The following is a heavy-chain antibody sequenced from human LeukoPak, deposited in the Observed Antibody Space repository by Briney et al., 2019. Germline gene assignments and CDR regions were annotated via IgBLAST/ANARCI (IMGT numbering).Heavy chain of an antibody. J-gene: IGHJ4*02. CDR3: AKGLVTMLRGVMGY. Sequence: PGGSLRLSCAASGFTFSSYWMIWVRQAPGKGLEWVANIKQDGSEKTYVDSVGGRFNISRDNAKTSLYLQMNSLRGDDTAIKHCAKGLVTMLRGVMGYWGEGTLGTVSS. D-gene: IGHD3-10*01. CDR1: GFTFSSYW. V-gene: IGHV3-7*01. CDR2: IKQDGSEK.